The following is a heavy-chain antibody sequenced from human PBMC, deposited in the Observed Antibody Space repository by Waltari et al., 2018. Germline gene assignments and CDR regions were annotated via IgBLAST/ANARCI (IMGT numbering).Heavy chain of an antibody. CDR2: IYHTGST. V-gene: IGHV4-38-2*01. J-gene: IGHJ4*02. Sequence: QVQLQESGPGLVKPSETLSLTCAVSNFSISSGYYWGWIRRPPGKGLEWIGSIYHTGSTYYNPSLKSRVTISIDTSKNQFSVKLRSVTAADTAVYYCARGETGTTYYFNYWGQGTLVTVSS. CDR3: ARGETGTTYYFNY. D-gene: IGHD1-7*01. CDR1: NFSISSGYY.